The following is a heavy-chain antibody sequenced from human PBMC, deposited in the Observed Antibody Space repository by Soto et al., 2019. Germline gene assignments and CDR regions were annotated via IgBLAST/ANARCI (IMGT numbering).Heavy chain of an antibody. Sequence: SETLSLTCSVWGACVSSSNWWSWVRQPPGKGLEWIGEIYHSGSTNYNPSLKSRVTISVDKSKNQFSLKLSSVTAEDTAVYYCARVRYYDSLPSEEYYGMDVWGQGTTVTVSS. J-gene: IGHJ6*02. CDR2: IYHSGST. V-gene: IGHV4-4*02. CDR3: ARVRYYDSLPSEEYYGMDV. CDR1: GACVSSSNW. D-gene: IGHD3-3*01.